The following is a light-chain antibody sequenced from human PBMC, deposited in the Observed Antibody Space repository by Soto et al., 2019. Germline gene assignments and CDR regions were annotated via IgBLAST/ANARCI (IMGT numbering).Light chain of an antibody. CDR2: EVS. V-gene: IGLV2-8*01. J-gene: IGLJ3*02. CDR1: SSDVGSYNY. CDR3: CSYAGTNSLKV. Sequence: QSALTHPPSASGSPGQSVTISCTGTSSDVGSYNYVSWYQQHPGKAPKLMIYEVSKRPSGVPDRFSGSKSGNTASLTVSGLQAEDEADYYCCSYAGTNSLKVFGGGTKLTVL.